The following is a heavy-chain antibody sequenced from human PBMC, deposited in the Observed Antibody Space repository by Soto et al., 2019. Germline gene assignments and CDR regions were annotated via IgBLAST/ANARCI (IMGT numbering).Heavy chain of an antibody. CDR1: GASISPNY. CDR2: INYGGTT. D-gene: IGHD4-17*01. CDR3: ARTYYGGPGY. Sequence: PSETLSLTCTVSGASISPNYWAWIRQPPGKGLEWIGNINYGGTTSYNPSLKSRGTISVETSKSHFSLSLSSVTAADTAVYYCARTYYGGPGYWGQGTLVTVSS. J-gene: IGHJ4*02. V-gene: IGHV4-59*08.